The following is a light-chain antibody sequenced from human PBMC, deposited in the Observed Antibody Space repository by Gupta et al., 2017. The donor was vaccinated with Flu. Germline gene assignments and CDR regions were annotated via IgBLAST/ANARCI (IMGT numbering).Light chain of an antibody. V-gene: IGKV3-11*01. CDR1: RSVSRN. J-gene: IGKJ5*01. Sequence: EILLAQSPATLSLSPGERATLSCRASRSVSRNLAWYQHKLGQAPRLLIYGASTRATDIAARFSGSGSGTDFTLTISSLEPEDSALYYCQQRGSWPITFGQGTRLEIK. CDR3: QQRGSWPIT. CDR2: GAS.